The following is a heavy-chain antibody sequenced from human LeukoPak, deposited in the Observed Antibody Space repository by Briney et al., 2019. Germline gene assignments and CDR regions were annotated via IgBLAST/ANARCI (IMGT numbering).Heavy chain of an antibody. Sequence: PGGSLRLSCAASKFTFGSFWMNWVRLVPGKGLLWVSRINPDASDTEYADSVKGRFTVSRDNARNTRYLEMRSLSVQDSGLYYCARVRNGYSSGLDVWGPGTWVTVSS. CDR2: INPDASDT. CDR1: KFTFGSFW. D-gene: IGHD2-15*01. J-gene: IGHJ6*02. V-gene: IGHV3-74*01. CDR3: ARVRNGYSSGLDV.